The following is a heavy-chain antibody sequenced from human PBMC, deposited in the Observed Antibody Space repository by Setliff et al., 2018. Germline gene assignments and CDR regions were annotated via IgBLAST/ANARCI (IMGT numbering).Heavy chain of an antibody. Sequence: PSETLSLTCTVSGDSISNYYWNWIRQPAGKGLEWIGRIYVTESTNYIPSLKSRLTISVDTSKNQFSLKLSSVTAADTAMYYCRFWSGYYKNDYWGQGTLVTVSS. J-gene: IGHJ4*02. CDR3: RFWSGYYKNDY. CDR1: GDSISNYY. V-gene: IGHV4-4*07. CDR2: IYVTEST. D-gene: IGHD3-3*01.